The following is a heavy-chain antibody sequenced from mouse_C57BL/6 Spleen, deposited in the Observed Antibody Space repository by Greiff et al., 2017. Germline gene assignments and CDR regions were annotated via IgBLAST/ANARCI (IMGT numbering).Heavy chain of an antibody. CDR2: ISDGGSYT. CDR3: ARGILTRFYLDY. D-gene: IGHD3-1*01. Sequence: EVQVVESGGGLVKPGGSLKLSCAASGFTFSSYAMSWVRQTPEKRLEWVATISDGGSYTYYPDNVKGRFTISRDNAKNNLYLQMSHLKSEDTAMYYCARGILTRFYLDYWGQGTTLTVSS. V-gene: IGHV5-4*01. CDR1: GFTFSSYA. J-gene: IGHJ2*01.